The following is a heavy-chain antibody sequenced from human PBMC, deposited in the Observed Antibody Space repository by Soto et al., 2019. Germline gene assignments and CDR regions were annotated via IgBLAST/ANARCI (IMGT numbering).Heavy chain of an antibody. CDR3: AKEMTSGYYLFDY. CDR1: GFTFSSYA. J-gene: IGHJ4*02. CDR2: ISGTGGST. V-gene: IGHV3-23*01. D-gene: IGHD3-22*01. Sequence: EVQLLQSGGGLVQPGGSLRLSCAASGFTFSSYAMSWVRQTPGKGLEWVSTISGTGGSTYYPDSVKGRFTISRDNSKNTVYLQMNSLRAEDAAVYYCAKEMTSGYYLFDYWGQGTLVTVPS.